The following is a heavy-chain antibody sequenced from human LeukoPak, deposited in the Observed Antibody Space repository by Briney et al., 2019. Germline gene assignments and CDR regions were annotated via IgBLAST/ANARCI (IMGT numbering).Heavy chain of an antibody. V-gene: IGHV4-34*01. CDR3: AIGLRIRQWLRDYYYYMDV. Sequence: SXXLSLTCAVYGGSFSGYYWSWIRQPPGKRLEWIGEINHSGSTNYNPSVKSRVTISVDTSKKKFSLKLSSVSAADTAVYYCAIGLRIRQWLRDYYYYMDVWGKGTTVTVSS. J-gene: IGHJ6*03. CDR1: GGSFSGYY. D-gene: IGHD6-19*01. CDR2: INHSGST.